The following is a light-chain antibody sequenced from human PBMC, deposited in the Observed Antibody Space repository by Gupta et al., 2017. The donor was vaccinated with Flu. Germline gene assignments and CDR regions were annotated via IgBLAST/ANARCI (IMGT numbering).Light chain of an antibody. J-gene: IGKJ1*01. V-gene: IGKV1-39*01. CDR2: AAS. Sequence: PSSLAASLGDGVTITCRASQTINNYVRWYQKKPGQAPRLLIYAASTLQSGVPSWSGGSGSGTDLTLTISNVEPDVWATYYCQQSSSTTRTFGQGTKLEIK. CDR1: QTINNY. CDR3: QQSSSTTRT.